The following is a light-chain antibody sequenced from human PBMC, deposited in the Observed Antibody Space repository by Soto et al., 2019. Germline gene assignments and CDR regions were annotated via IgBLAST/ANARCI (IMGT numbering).Light chain of an antibody. CDR3: QQYQTSPT. Sequence: LVLTQSPGTLSLSPGERATLSCRASQSVGNDLLAWYQQKPGQAPRLLISSDSRRASGIPDRFSGSGSGTDFTLTISRLEAEDSAVYWCQQYQTSPTFGGGTKVEIK. V-gene: IGKV3-20*01. CDR2: SDS. J-gene: IGKJ4*01. CDR1: QSVGNDL.